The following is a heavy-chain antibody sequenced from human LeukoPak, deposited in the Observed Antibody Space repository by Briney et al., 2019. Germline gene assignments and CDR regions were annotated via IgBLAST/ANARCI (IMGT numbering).Heavy chain of an antibody. CDR1: EFTFNRFG. CDR3: AGHNYYGSGSYSDY. D-gene: IGHD3-10*01. CDR2: IKQDGSEK. Sequence: GGSLRLSCAASEFTFNRFGMHWVRQAPGKGLEWVANIKQDGSEKYYVDSVKGRFTISRDNAKNSLYLQMNSLRAEDTAVYYCAGHNYYGSGSYSDYWGQGTLVTVSS. V-gene: IGHV3-7*01. J-gene: IGHJ4*02.